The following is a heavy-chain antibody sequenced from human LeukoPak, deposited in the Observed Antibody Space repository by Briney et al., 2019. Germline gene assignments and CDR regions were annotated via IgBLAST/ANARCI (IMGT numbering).Heavy chain of an antibody. D-gene: IGHD3-10*01. Sequence: HAGGSLRLSCAASGFTFSSYAMSWVRQAPGKGLEWVSAISGSGGSTYYADSAKGRFTISRDNAKNSLYLQMNSLRAEDTAVYYGARGGGSLVRGVITPNWFPPGGQEPLFTVSS. V-gene: IGHV3-23*01. CDR1: GFTFSSYA. CDR2: ISGSGGST. J-gene: IGHJ5*02. CDR3: ARGGGSLVRGVITPNWFPP.